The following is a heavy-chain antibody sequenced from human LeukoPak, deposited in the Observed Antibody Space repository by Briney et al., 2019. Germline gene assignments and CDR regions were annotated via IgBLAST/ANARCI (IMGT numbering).Heavy chain of an antibody. CDR2: INHSGST. CDR3: ARVVPAAIRGSVDY. V-gene: IGHV4-39*07. D-gene: IGHD2-2*02. J-gene: IGHJ4*02. CDR1: GGSISSSSYY. Sequence: PSETLSLTCTVSGGSISSSSYYWGWIRQPPGKGLEWIGEINHSGSTNYNPSLKSRVTISVDTSKNQFSLKLSSVTAADTAVYYCARVVPAAIRGSVDYWGQGTLVTVSS.